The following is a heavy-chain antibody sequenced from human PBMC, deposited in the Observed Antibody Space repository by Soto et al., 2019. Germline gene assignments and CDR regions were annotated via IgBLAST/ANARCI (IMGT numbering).Heavy chain of an antibody. V-gene: IGHV3-30-3*01. CDR1: ELSFSSYA. D-gene: IGHD3-9*01. CDR3: ARTFDTITYYFDY. Sequence: LRLSCAASELSFSSYAMHWIRTAPGKGLEWVAVISFDGNIIHYADSVKGRFIISRDNSKNTLYLQMHSLSGEDTSVYYCARTFDTITYYFDYWGQGTLVTVSS. CDR2: ISFDGNII. J-gene: IGHJ4*02.